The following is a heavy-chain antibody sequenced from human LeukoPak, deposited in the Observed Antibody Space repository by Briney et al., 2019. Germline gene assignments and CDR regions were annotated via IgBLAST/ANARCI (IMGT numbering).Heavy chain of an antibody. CDR2: IKNKAEGGTT. V-gene: IGHV3-15*01. Sequence: GGSLRLSGAPSGFPFSHAWRSWVRQAPGKGREWVGRIKNKAEGGTTDYAAPVKGRFTISRDDSKNTLYLQMNSLKTEDTAVYYCTTEKVPAAFDYWGQGTLVTVSS. CDR1: GFPFSHAW. D-gene: IGHD2-2*01. J-gene: IGHJ4*02. CDR3: TTEKVPAAFDY.